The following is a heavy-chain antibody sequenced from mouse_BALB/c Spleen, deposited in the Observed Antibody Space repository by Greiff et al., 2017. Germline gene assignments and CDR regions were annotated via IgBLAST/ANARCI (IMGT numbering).Heavy chain of an antibody. J-gene: IGHJ2*01. CDR1: GYSFTSYY. D-gene: IGHD1-2*01. CDR3: ARSTLLRYYFDY. Sequence: EVKLQESGPELMKPGASVKISCKASGYSFTSYYMHWVKQSHGKSLEWIGYIDPFNGGTSYNQKFKGKATLTVDKSSSTAYMHLSSLTSEDSAVYYCARSTLLRYYFDYWGQGTTLTVSS. V-gene: IGHV1S135*01. CDR2: IDPFNGGT.